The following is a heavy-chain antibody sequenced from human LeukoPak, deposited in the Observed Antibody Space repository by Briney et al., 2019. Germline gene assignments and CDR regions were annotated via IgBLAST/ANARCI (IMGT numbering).Heavy chain of an antibody. CDR1: GYTFTSYT. J-gene: IGHJ4*02. CDR2: SNAGNGNT. D-gene: IGHD3-16*01. CDR3: ARDNDSRDPPHFDY. V-gene: IGHV1-3*02. Sequence: GASVEVSCKASGYTFTSYTMHWVRQAPGQRLEWMGWSNAGNGNTKYSQEFQGRVTITRDTSATTAYVELSSLRSEDMAVYYCARDNDSRDPPHFDYWGQGTLVTVSS.